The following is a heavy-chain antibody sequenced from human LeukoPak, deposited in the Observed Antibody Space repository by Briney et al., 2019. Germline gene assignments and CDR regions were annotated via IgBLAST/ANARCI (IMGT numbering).Heavy chain of an antibody. CDR1: GFTFSSYW. CDR3: ARAPIYSPIPTAIVY. Sequence: PGGSLRLSCAASGFTFSSYWMSWVRQAPGKGLEWVANIKQDGSEKYYVDSVKGRFTISRDNAKNSLYLQMNSLRAEDTAVYYCARAPIYSPIPTAIVYWGQGTLVTVSS. J-gene: IGHJ4*02. CDR2: IKQDGSEK. D-gene: IGHD5-18*01. V-gene: IGHV3-7*01.